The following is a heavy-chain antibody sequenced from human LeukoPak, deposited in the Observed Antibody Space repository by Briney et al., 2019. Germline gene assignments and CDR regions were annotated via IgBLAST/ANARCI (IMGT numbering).Heavy chain of an antibody. D-gene: IGHD3-10*01. CDR2: INPNSGGT. CDR1: GYTFTGYY. CDR3: GRVGGYYGSGSYYYC. V-gene: IGHV1-2*02. Sequence: SSVKVSCKASGYTFTGYYMHWVRQAPGQGLEGMGWINPNSGGTNYAQKFQGRGTMTRDPSNTTAHMELGRLGPGDTAVYYWGRVGGYYGSGSYYYCWGQGTLVTASS. J-gene: IGHJ4*02.